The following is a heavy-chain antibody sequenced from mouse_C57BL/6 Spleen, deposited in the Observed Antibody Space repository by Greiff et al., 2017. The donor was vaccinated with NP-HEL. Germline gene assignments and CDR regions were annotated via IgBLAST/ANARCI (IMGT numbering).Heavy chain of an antibody. V-gene: IGHV14-4*01. CDR2: IDPENGDT. D-gene: IGHD1-1*01. CDR1: GFNIKDDY. J-gene: IGHJ2*01. Sequence: VQLQQSGAELVRPGASVKLSCTASGFNIKDDYMHWVKQRPEQGLEWIGWIDPENGDTEYASKFQGKATITADTSSNTAYLQLSSLTSEDTAVYYCHYYGSRNYWGQGTTLTVSS. CDR3: HYYGSRNY.